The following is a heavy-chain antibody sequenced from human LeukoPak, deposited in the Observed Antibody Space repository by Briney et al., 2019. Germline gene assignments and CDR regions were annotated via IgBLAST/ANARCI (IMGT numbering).Heavy chain of an antibody. D-gene: IGHD3-22*01. CDR2: IKSKPDGGTT. Sequence: GGSLRLSCEASGSTFSNAWMNWVRQAPGKGLEWVGRIKSKPDGGTTDYAAPVKGRFTISRDDSKNMLYLQMNSLTIEDTAVYYCSTYYYDSSGHPYLDYWGQGTLVTVSS. CDR3: STYYYDSSGHPYLDY. CDR1: GSTFSNAW. V-gene: IGHV3-15*07. J-gene: IGHJ4*02.